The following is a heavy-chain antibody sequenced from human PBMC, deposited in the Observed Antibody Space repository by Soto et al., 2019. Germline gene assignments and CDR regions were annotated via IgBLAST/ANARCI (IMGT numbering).Heavy chain of an antibody. CDR3: AKSPPAVARYFDY. V-gene: IGHV3-30*18. Sequence: QVQLVESGGGVVQPGRSLRLSCVASGFTFSSSGMHWVRQAPGKGLEWVAVTSYGGSNGYYADSVRGRFTISRDNSKNTPYLQTNSLRAEDTAVYYCAKSPPAVARYFDYWGQEPWSPS. J-gene: IGHJ4*01. CDR2: TSYGGSNG. D-gene: IGHD6-19*01. CDR1: GFTFSSSG.